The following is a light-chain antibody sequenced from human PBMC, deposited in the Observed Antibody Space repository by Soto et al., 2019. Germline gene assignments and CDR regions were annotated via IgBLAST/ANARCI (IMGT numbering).Light chain of an antibody. CDR3: QQYNSYSWT. CDR2: DAS. Sequence: QMTQSPSSLSASVGDRVTITCRASQSISSWLAWYQQKPGKAPKLLIYDASSLESGVPSRFSGSGSGTEFTLTISSLKPDDFATYYCQQYNSYSWTLGQGTKVDIK. CDR1: QSISSW. V-gene: IGKV1-5*01. J-gene: IGKJ1*01.